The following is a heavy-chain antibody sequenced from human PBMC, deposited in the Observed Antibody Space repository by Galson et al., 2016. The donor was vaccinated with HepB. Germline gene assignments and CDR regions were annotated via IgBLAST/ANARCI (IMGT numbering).Heavy chain of an antibody. Sequence: SLRLSCAASGFSFSSYAMSWVRQAPGKGLEWVTVVPHYGNNKYYADSVKGRFAVSRDNSKSTVNLQMNSLRTEDTAVYYCAKLPRFGVDSWGQGTLVTVSS. V-gene: IGHV3-30-3*02. CDR2: VPHYGNNK. CDR1: GFSFSSYA. J-gene: IGHJ4*02. D-gene: IGHD3-10*01. CDR3: AKLPRFGVDS.